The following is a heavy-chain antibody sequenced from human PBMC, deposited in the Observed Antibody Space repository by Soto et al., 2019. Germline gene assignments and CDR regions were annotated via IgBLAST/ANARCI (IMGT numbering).Heavy chain of an antibody. CDR1: GFTFSSYA. CDR3: AKDRRGSSQMLGGYFDL. CDR2: ISGSGGST. V-gene: IGHV3-23*01. J-gene: IGHJ2*01. D-gene: IGHD6-13*01. Sequence: GGSLRLSCAASGFTFSSYAMSWVRQAPGKGLEWVSAISGSGGSTYYADSVKGRFTISRDNSKNTLYLQMNSLRAEDTAVYYCAKDRRGSSQMLGGYFDLWGRGTLVTVSS.